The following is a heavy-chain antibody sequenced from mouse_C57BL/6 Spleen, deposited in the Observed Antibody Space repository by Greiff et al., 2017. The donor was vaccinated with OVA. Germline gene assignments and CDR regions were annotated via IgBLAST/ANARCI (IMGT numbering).Heavy chain of an antibody. CDR1: GFTFSDYG. J-gene: IGHJ4*01. Sequence: EVMLVESGGGLVKPGGSLKLSCAASGFTFSDYGMHWVRQAPEKGLEWVAYISSGSSTIYYADTVKGRFTISRDNAKNTLFLQMTSLRSEATAMYYCARDVRNYAMDYWGQGTSVTVSS. V-gene: IGHV5-17*01. CDR2: ISSGSSTI. CDR3: ARDVRNYAMDY.